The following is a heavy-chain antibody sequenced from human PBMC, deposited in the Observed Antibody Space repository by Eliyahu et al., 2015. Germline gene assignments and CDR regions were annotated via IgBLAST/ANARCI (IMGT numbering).Heavy chain of an antibody. CDR3: AKDDSGAYFTSSY. D-gene: IGHD5-12*01. J-gene: IGHJ4*02. Sequence: EVQVLESGGGLVQPGGSLRLSCAASGFTFSTSSMGWGRQAPGKGLEWVSAMRGSDGKTFYADSVRGRFTIYRDNSKNTLYLQMNSLRAEDTAIYYCAKDDSGAYFTSSYWGQGTLVTVSS. CDR2: MRGSDGKT. CDR1: GFTFSTSS. V-gene: IGHV3-23*01.